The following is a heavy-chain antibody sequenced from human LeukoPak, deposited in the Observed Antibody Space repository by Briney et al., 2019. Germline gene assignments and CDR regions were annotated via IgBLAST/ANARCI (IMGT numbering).Heavy chain of an antibody. CDR3: ARPPRDLVSAAPFPS. D-gene: IGHD2-2*01. J-gene: IGHJ1*01. CDR1: GYTFTDYY. CDR2: ILPRSGDT. V-gene: IGHV1-2*02. Sequence: ASVKVSCKASGYTFTDYYIQWVRQAPGEGLEWVGWILPRSGDTYYAQRFHGRVAMTTDTPINTAYMELSRLKPDDTGVYFCARPPRDLVSAAPFPSWGQGTLVTVSS.